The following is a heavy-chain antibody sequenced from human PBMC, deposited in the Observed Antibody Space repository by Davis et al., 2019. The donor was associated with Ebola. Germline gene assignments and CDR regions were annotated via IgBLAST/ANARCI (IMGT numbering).Heavy chain of an antibody. CDR3: ARRSDWNFAFDY. J-gene: IGHJ4*02. Sequence: KVSCKGSGYSFTNHWIAWVHQMPGKGLEWMGIIYPGDSDTRYSPSFQGQVSISVDTSITTAYLQWSSLKASGTAVYYCARRSDWNFAFDYWGQGTLVTVAS. CDR2: IYPGDSDT. D-gene: IGHD1-7*01. V-gene: IGHV5-51*07. CDR1: GYSFTNHW.